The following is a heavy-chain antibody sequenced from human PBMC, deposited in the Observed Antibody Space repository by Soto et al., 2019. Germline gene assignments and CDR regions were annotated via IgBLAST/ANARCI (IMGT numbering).Heavy chain of an antibody. J-gene: IGHJ4*02. CDR1: GGSFSGYY. D-gene: IGHD7-27*01. CDR2: INHSENT. Sequence: SETLSLTCAVYGGSFSGYYWSWIRQPPGKGLEWIGEINHSENTNYNPSHKSRVTISVDTSKNQFSLKLSSVTAADTAVYYCARRWGTSFDFWGQGTLVT. CDR3: ARRWGTSFDF. V-gene: IGHV4-34*01.